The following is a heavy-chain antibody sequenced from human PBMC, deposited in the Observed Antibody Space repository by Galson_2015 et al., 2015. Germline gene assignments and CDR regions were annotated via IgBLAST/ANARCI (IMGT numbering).Heavy chain of an antibody. D-gene: IGHD4-17*01. J-gene: IGHJ4*02. CDR3: ARGEDYGDYYYYFDL. CDR2: SGRSRVFR. Sequence: SLRLSCAASGFTFTTYSMNWVRQAPGKGLEWVSTSGRSRVFRFYADSVKGRFTISRDNAKNSLYLEMNNLRAEDTAVYYCARGEDYGDYYYYFDLWGQGTLVIVSS. V-gene: IGHV3-21*01. CDR1: GFTFTTYS.